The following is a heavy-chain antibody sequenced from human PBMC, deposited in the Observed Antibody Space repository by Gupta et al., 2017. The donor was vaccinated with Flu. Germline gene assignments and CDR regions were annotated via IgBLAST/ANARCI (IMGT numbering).Heavy chain of an antibody. D-gene: IGHD6-6*01. CDR2: LHQDGIEQ. Sequence: EVQLVESGGALVQPGGSLRLFCVTSGFAFDTYWMTWVRQAPGKGLEWVANLHQDGIEQYFADSVRGRFTISRDNVRNSLFLQMNSLKAEDTAGYFCAGGRDLDYWGQGTLVSVSP. CDR3: AGGRDLDY. J-gene: IGHJ4*02. CDR1: GFAFDTYW. V-gene: IGHV3-7*01.